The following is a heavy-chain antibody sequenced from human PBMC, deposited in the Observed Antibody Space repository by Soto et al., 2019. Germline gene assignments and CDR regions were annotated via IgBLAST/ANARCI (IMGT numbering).Heavy chain of an antibody. V-gene: IGHV4-39*01. D-gene: IGHD5-18*01. CDR3: ARHVEDTAMVTNDY. J-gene: IGHJ4*02. CDR2: IYYSGST. CDR1: GGSISSSSYY. Sequence: PSETLSLTCTVSGGSISSSSYYWGWIRQPPGKGLEWIGSIYYSGSTYYNPSLKSRVTISVDTSKNQFSLKLSSVTAADTAVYYCARHVEDTAMVTNDYWGQGXLVTVYS.